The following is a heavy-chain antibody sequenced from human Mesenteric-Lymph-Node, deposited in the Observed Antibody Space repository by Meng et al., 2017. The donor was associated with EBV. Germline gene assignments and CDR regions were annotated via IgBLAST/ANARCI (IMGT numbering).Heavy chain of an antibody. D-gene: IGHD3-22*01. J-gene: IGHJ5*02. V-gene: IGHV1-3*01. CDR1: GYSFTSYA. CDR3: ARDSTGDSRRFDP. CDR2: INVGNGDT. Sequence: GGSWDEGKEPGGSVKVSCEASGYSFTSYAMHWVRQAHGQRLEWMGWINVGNGDTKYLQKFHGRVTITRDTSATTAYMELRSLTSEDTAVYYCARDSTGDSRRFDPWGQGTLVTVSS.